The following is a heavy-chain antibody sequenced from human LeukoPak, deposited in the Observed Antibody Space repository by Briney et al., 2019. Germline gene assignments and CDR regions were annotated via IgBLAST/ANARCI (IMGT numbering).Heavy chain of an antibody. CDR1: GASFSSGSYF. CDR2: MYNSGST. Sequence: PSETLSLTCTVSGASFSSGSYFWGWIRQPRGGGVEWFGSMYNSGSTYYTLSLKSRVTISADTSKNQFSLKLSSVTAADTAVYYCARRPREVTTSLDIDYWGQGTLVTVSS. J-gene: IGHJ4*02. CDR3: ARRPREVTTSLDIDY. D-gene: IGHD2-21*02. V-gene: IGHV4-39*01.